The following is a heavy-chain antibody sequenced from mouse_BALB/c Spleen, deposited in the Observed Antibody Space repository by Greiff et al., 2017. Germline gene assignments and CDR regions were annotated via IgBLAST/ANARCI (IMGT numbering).Heavy chain of an antibody. CDR3: ARDLGYYGRFAY. D-gene: IGHD1-1*01. V-gene: IGHV1-7*01. CDR1: GYTFTSYW. Sequence: QVQLKESGAELAKPGASVKMSCKASGYTFTSYWMHWVKQRPGQGLEWIGYINPSTGYTEYNQKFKDKATLTADKSSSTAYMQLSSLTSEDSAVYYCARDLGYYGRFAYWGQGTLVTVSA. J-gene: IGHJ3*01. CDR2: INPSTGYT.